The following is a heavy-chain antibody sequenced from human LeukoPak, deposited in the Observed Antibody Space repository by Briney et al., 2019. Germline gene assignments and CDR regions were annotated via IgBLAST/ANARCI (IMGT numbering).Heavy chain of an antibody. CDR1: GFTFSSYA. CDR3: ARDGYDFWSGYYAEPSFDY. V-gene: IGHV3-30-3*01. CDR2: ISYDGSNK. J-gene: IGHJ4*02. D-gene: IGHD3-3*01. Sequence: GGSLRLSCAASGFTFSSYAMHWVRQAPGKGLEWVAVISYDGSNKYYADSVKGRFTISRDNSKNTRYLQMNSLRAEDTAVYYCARDGYDFWSGYYAEPSFDYWGQGTLVTVSS.